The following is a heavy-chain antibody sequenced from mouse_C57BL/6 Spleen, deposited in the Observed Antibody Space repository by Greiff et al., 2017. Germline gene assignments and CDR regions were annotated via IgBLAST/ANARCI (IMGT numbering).Heavy chain of an antibody. CDR2: INPNNGGT. D-gene: IGHD1-1*01. V-gene: IGHV1-18*01. J-gene: IGHJ2*01. Sequence: DVQLQESGPELVKPGASVKIPCKASGYTFTDYNMDWVKQSHGKSLEWIGDINPNNGGTIYNQKFKGKATLTVDKSSSTAYMELRSLTSEDTAVYYCARGRVTTVVYFDYWGQGTTLTVSS. CDR3: ARGRVTTVVYFDY. CDR1: GYTFTDYN.